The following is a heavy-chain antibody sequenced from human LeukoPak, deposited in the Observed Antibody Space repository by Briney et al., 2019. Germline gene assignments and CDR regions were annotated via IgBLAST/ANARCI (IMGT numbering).Heavy chain of an antibody. CDR3: ARDFGVDTAMVDYFDY. Sequence: GGSLRLSCAASGFTFSSYWMSWVRQAPGKGLEWVANIKQDGSEKYYVDSVKGRFTISRDNAKNSLYLQMNSLRAEDTAVYYCARDFGVDTAMVDYFDYWGQGTLVTVSS. D-gene: IGHD5-18*01. V-gene: IGHV3-7*01. CDR2: IKQDGSEK. J-gene: IGHJ4*02. CDR1: GFTFSSYW.